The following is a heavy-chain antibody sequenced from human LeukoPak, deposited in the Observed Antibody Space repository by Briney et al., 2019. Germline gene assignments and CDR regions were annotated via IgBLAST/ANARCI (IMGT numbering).Heavy chain of an antibody. CDR1: GFTFSSYG. V-gene: IGHV3-30*18. J-gene: IGHJ6*02. Sequence: GGFLRLSCAASGFTFSSYGMHWVRQAPGKGLEWVAVISYDGSNKYYADSVKGRFTISRDNSKNTLYLQMNSLRAEDTAVYYCAKHRGYSYGSLGMDVWGQGTTVTVSS. D-gene: IGHD5-18*01. CDR3: AKHRGYSYGSLGMDV. CDR2: ISYDGSNK.